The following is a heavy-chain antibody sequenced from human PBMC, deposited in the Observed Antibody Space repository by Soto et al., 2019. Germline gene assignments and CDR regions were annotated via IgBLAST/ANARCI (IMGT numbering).Heavy chain of an antibody. CDR2: INPTTTNT. J-gene: IGHJ3*02. CDR3: ARDLYSTSWYVRAFDM. CDR1: GYTYTSYG. Sequence: EASVKVTCKASGYTYTSYGISWVRQAPGQGLEWMGLINPTTTNTTDAQKFQGRVTMTRDTSTSTVFLELSSLRSGDTAVYYCARDLYSTSWYVRAFDMWGQGTMVTVSS. D-gene: IGHD6-13*01. V-gene: IGHV1-18*01.